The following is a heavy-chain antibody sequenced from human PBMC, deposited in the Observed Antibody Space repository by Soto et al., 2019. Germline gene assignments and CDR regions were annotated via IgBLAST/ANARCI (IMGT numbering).Heavy chain of an antibody. V-gene: IGHV1-69*13. CDR1: GGTFSSYA. Sequence: ASVKVSCKASGGTFSSYAISWVRQAPGQGLEWMGGIIPIFGTANYAQKFQGRVTITADESTSTAYMELSSLRSEDTAVYYCARDPVDTMIVVADDYWGQGTLVTVSS. D-gene: IGHD3-22*01. CDR2: IIPIFGTA. J-gene: IGHJ4*02. CDR3: ARDPVDTMIVVADDY.